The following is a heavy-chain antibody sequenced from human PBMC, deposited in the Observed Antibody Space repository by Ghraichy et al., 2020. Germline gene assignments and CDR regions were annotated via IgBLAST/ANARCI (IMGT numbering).Heavy chain of an antibody. J-gene: IGHJ4*02. CDR3: AKGLRYDSSGYYYLPNDY. D-gene: IGHD3-22*01. CDR2: ISYDGSNK. V-gene: IGHV3-30*18. Sequence: GGSLRLSCAASGFTFSSYGMHWVRQAPGKGLEWVAVISYDGSNKYYADSVKGRFTISRDNSKNTLYLQMNSLRAEDTAVYYCAKGLRYDSSGYYYLPNDYWGQGTLVTVSS. CDR1: GFTFSSYG.